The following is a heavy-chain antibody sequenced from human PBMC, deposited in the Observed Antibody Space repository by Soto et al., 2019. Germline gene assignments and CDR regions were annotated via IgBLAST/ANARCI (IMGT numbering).Heavy chain of an antibody. Sequence: EVQLVESGGCLVQPGGSLRLSCAATGFTFSTYEMNWVRQAPGKGLEWVSFFSGSSGTIFYADSVKGRFTISGDNAKNSLYLQMNSLRAEDTAVYYCARGRPSSPYYYYGMDVWGQGTTVTVSS. V-gene: IGHV3-48*03. CDR2: FSGSSGTI. CDR1: GFTFSTYE. J-gene: IGHJ6*02. CDR3: ARGRPSSPYYYYGMDV. D-gene: IGHD6-6*01.